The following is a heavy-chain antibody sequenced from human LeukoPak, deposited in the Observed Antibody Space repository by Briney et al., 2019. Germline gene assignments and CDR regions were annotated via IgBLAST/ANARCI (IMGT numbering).Heavy chain of an antibody. CDR1: GFTFSNYW. CDR2: IKGSDK. J-gene: IGHJ4*02. CDR3: ARDVDWNYDL. D-gene: IGHD1-7*01. V-gene: IGHV3-7*01. Sequence: GGSLRLSCVGSGFTFSNYWMNWVRQAPGKGLEGVVNIKGSDKGHVDTVKGRFSVSRDDARNSLYLQMDSPRAEDTAVYYCARDVDWNYDLWGQGAVVRVSS.